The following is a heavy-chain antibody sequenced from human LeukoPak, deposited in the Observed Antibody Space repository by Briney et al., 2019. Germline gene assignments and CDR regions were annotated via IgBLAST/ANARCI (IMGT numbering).Heavy chain of an antibody. J-gene: IGHJ4*02. CDR3: ARHTTSRYVDY. V-gene: IGHV3-21*01. CDR1: GFTFSSYS. D-gene: IGHD1-26*01. Sequence: GGSLGLSCAASGFTFSSYSMNWVRQAPGKGLEWVSSISSSSSYIYYADSVRGRFTISRDNAKNSLYLQMNSLRAEDTAVYYYARHTTSRYVDYWGQGTLVTVSS. CDR2: ISSSSSYI.